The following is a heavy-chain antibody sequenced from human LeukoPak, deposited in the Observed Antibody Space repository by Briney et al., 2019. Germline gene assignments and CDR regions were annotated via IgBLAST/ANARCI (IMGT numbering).Heavy chain of an antibody. CDR2: IIPIFGTA. V-gene: IGHV1-69*05. J-gene: IGHJ4*02. D-gene: IGHD6-19*01. CDR3: ARGLKPEYSSGWHEPDY. Sequence: SVKVSCKASGGTFSNYAISWVRQAPGQGLEWMGGIIPIFGTANYAQKVQGRVTITTDESTSTAYMELSSLRSEDTAVYYCARGLKPEYSSGWHEPDYWGQGTLVTVSS. CDR1: GGTFSNYA.